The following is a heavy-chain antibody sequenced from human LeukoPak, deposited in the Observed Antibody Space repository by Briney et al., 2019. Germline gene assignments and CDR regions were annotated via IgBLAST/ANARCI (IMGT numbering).Heavy chain of an antibody. D-gene: IGHD3-22*01. CDR2: IYHSGST. CDR1: GGSISTYY. V-gene: IGHV4-4*02. J-gene: IGHJ4*02. Sequence: SQTLSLTCTVSGGSISTYYWSWVRQPPGKGLEWIGEIYHSGSTNYNPSLKSRVTISVDKSKNQFSLKLSSVTAADTAVYYCARTKAYYYDSSGQYYFDYWGQGTLVTVSS. CDR3: ARTKAYYYDSSGQYYFDY.